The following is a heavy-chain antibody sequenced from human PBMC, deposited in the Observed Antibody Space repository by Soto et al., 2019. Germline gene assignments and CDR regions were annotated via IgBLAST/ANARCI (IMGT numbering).Heavy chain of an antibody. CDR3: ARDGYSGPKDY. CDR1: GFTFSGHG. J-gene: IGHJ4*02. V-gene: IGHV3-33*01. D-gene: IGHD1-7*01. CDR2: IWYDGSKQ. Sequence: GGSLRLSCAASGFTFSGHGMHWVLQAPGKGLEWVAVIWYDGSKQLYADSVQGRFTISRDNSDNTLYLQMNSLQAEDTALYYYARDGYSGPKDYWGQGTLVTVSS.